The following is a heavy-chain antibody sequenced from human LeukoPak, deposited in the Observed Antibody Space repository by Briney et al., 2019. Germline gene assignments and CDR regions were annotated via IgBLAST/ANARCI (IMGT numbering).Heavy chain of an antibody. CDR1: GFTFSHYM. J-gene: IGHJ6*02. CDR2: MRTDGGFV. CDR3: ARDEPGYCSGGSCYSVPYYYYGMDV. Sequence: AGGSLRLSCAVSGFTFSHYMMTWVRQAPGEGLEWVANMRTDGGFVQYADSVKGRFTISRDNSKSSLFLEMNNVRAEDTAVYYCARDEPGYCSGGSCYSVPYYYYGMDVWGQGTTVTVSS. D-gene: IGHD2-15*01. V-gene: IGHV3-7*01.